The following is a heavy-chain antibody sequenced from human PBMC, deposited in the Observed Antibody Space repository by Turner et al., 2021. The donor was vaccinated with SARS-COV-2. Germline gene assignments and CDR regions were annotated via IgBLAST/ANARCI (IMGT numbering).Heavy chain of an antibody. CDR2: TYYPGGS. J-gene: IGHJ1*01. CDR3: VTSVRRSGYFQR. CDR1: AVSITSNSHY. V-gene: IGHV4-39*01. Sequence: QLLVRDSGPALLKPSETLSLPCLVSAVSITSNSHYWGWVRQPPGKGLEWIGITYYPGGSYYNPSLRGRVTISVDPSQNQFSLILRSVTAADTAVYYCVTSVRRSGYFQRWGQGSLVSVSS.